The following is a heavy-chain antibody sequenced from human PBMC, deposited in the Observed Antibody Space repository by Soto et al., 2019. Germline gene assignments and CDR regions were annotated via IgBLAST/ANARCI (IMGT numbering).Heavy chain of an antibody. V-gene: IGHV1-3*01. Sequence: ASVKVSCKASGYTFTSYAMHWVRQAPGQRLEWMGWINAGNGNTKYSQKFQGRVTITRDTSASTAYMELSSLRSEDTAVYYCARVVSGWYIFDYWGQGTLVTVSS. CDR1: GYTFTSYA. J-gene: IGHJ4*02. D-gene: IGHD6-19*01. CDR3: ARVVSGWYIFDY. CDR2: INAGNGNT.